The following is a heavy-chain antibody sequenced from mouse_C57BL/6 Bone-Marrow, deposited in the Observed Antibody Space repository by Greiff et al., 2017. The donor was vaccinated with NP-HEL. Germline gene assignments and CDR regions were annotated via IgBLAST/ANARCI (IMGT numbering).Heavy chain of an antibody. J-gene: IGHJ3*02. CDR2: ISYDGSN. Sequence: DVKLQESGPGLVKPSQSLSLTCSVTGYSITSGYYWNWIRQFPGNKLEWMGYISYDGSNNYNPSLKNRISITRDTSKNQFFLKLNSVTTEDTATYYCARDEDGYWGQGTLVTVSA. CDR3: ARDEDGY. V-gene: IGHV3-6*01. CDR1: GYSITSGYY.